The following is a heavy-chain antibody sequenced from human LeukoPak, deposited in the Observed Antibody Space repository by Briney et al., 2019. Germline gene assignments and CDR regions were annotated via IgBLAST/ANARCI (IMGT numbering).Heavy chain of an antibody. D-gene: IGHD1-26*01. J-gene: IGHJ4*02. Sequence: GASVKVSCKASGYTFTGYYMHWVRQAPGQGLEWMGRINPNSGGTNYAQKFQGRVTMTRDTSISTAYMELSRLRSDDTAVYYCASLGGGSYWNYFDYWGQGTLVTVSS. CDR2: INPNSGGT. CDR3: ASLGGGSYWNYFDY. V-gene: IGHV1-2*02. CDR1: GYTFTGYY.